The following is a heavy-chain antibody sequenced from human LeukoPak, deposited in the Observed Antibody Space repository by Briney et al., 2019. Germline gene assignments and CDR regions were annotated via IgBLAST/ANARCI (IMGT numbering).Heavy chain of an antibody. CDR2: VHLDWRT. D-gene: IGHD3-3*01. J-gene: IGHJ4*02. V-gene: IGHV4-4*02. CDR1: GGSVINTNW. Sequence: ASETLSLTCGVSGGSVINTNWWTWVRQPPGNGLEWIGEVHLDWRTNYNPSLESRLTMSVDVSENQVSLKLTSVTAADTAVYYCAREGGFYRPLDYSGQGTLVTVSS. CDR3: AREGGFYRPLDY.